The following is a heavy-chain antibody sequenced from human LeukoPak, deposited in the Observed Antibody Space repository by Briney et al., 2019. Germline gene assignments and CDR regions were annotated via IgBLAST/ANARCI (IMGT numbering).Heavy chain of an antibody. CDR2: INHSGST. CDR1: GGSFSGYY. J-gene: IGHJ4*02. D-gene: IGHD2-2*01. CDR3: ARESRCCSSTSCSTCVDFDY. Sequence: PSETLSLTCAVYGGSFSGYYWSWIRLPPGKGLEWIGEINHSGSTNYNPSLKSRVTISVDTSKNQFSLKLSSVTAADTAVYYCARESRCCSSTSCSTCVDFDYWGQGTLVTVSS. V-gene: IGHV4-34*01.